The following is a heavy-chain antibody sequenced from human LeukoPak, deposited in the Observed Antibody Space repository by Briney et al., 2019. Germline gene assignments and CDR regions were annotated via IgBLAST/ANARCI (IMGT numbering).Heavy chain of an antibody. Sequence: GGSLRLSCTASGFTFSTSAMNWVRQAPGKGLEWVSYISSSGSTIYYADSVKGRFTISRDNAKNSLYLQMNSLRAEDTAVYYCAELGITMIGGVWGKGTTVTISS. V-gene: IGHV3-48*03. D-gene: IGHD3-10*02. CDR3: AELGITMIGGV. CDR2: ISSSGSTI. CDR1: GFTFSTSA. J-gene: IGHJ6*04.